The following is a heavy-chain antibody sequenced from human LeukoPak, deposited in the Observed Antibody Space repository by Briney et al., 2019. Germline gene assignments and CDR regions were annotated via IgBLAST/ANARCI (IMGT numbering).Heavy chain of an antibody. V-gene: IGHV1-8*02. D-gene: IGHD6-13*01. CDR2: MNPNSGNT. CDR1: GYTLTGYY. J-gene: IGHJ5*02. Sequence: ASVKVSCKASGYTLTGYYMHWVRQATGQGLEWMGWMNPNSGNTGYAQKFQGRVTMTRNTSISTAYMELSSLRSEDTAVYYCARGHSSSWYRNWFDPWGQGTLVTVSS. CDR3: ARGHSSSWYRNWFDP.